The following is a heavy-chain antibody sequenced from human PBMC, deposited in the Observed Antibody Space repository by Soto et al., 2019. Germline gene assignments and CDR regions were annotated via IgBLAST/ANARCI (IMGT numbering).Heavy chain of an antibody. Sequence: QVPLVQSGAEVKKPGSSVKVSCKDSGGTFSSYAISWVRQAPGQGLEWMGGIIPIFGTANYAQKFQGRVTITADESTSTAYMELSSLRSEDTAVYYCARMRYNWNQYYYYGMDVWGQGTTVTVSS. CDR3: ARMRYNWNQYYYYGMDV. CDR1: GGTFSSYA. D-gene: IGHD1-20*01. V-gene: IGHV1-69*01. J-gene: IGHJ6*02. CDR2: IIPIFGTA.